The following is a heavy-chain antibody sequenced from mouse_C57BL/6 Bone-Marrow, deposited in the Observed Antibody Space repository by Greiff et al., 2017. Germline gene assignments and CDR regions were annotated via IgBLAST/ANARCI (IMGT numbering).Heavy chain of an antibody. D-gene: IGHD1-1*01. CDR1: GYTFTSYW. V-gene: IGHV1-50*01. CDR3: ARFSSPYYFDY. J-gene: IGHJ2*01. Sequence: VQLQQSGAELVKPGASVKLSCKASGYTFTSYWMQWVKQRPGQGLEWIGEIDPSDSYTNYNQKFKGKATLTVDTSSSTAYMQLSSLTSEDSAVYYCARFSSPYYFDYWGQGTTLTVSS. CDR2: IDPSDSYT.